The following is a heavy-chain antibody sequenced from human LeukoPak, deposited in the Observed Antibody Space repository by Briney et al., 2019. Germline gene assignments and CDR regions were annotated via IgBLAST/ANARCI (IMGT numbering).Heavy chain of an antibody. CDR2: IYYSGST. D-gene: IGHD6-13*01. Sequence: SETLSLTCTVSGGSISSYYWSWIRQPPGKGLEWIGYIYYSGSTNYNPSLKSRVTISVDTSKNQFSLKLSSVTAADTAVYYCARGVSGSWYESQYFQHWGQGTLVTVSS. J-gene: IGHJ1*01. V-gene: IGHV4-59*01. CDR3: ARGVSGSWYESQYFQH. CDR1: GGSISSYY.